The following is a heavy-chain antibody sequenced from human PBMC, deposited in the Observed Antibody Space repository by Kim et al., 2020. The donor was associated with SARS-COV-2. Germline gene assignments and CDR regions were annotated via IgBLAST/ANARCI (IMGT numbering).Heavy chain of an antibody. D-gene: IGHD3-22*01. CDR3: AKCSGYFYYYGMDV. J-gene: IGHJ6*02. CDR2: ISGSGGST. Sequence: GGSLRLSCAASGFTFSSYAMSWVRQAPGKGLEWVSDISGSGGSTYYADSVKGRFTISRDNSKNTVYLQMNSLRADDTAVYYCAKCSGYFYYYGMDVWGQGTTVTVSS. V-gene: IGHV3-23*01. CDR1: GFTFSSYA.